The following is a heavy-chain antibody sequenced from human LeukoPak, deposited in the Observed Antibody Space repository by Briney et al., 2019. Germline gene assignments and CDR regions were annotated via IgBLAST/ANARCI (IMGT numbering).Heavy chain of an antibody. CDR3: ARDGSFDTLTGYYKVQYFDY. CDR1: GFSFSSYG. D-gene: IGHD3-9*01. Sequence: GGSLRLSCAASGFSFSSYGMHWVRQAPGKGLEWVAVISYDGSVKYYADSVKGRFTISRDNSKNTLYLQMNSLSAEDTAVYYCARDGSFDTLTGYYKVQYFDYWGQGTLVTVSS. V-gene: IGHV3-30-3*01. J-gene: IGHJ4*02. CDR2: ISYDGSVK.